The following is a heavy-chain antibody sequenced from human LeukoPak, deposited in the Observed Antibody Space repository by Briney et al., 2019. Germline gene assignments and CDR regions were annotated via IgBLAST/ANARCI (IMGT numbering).Heavy chain of an antibody. CDR3: TTDQRGNDFWSGYIPPPLRDDY. CDR2: IIPIFGTA. Sequence: GASVKVSCKASGGTFSSYAISWVRQAPGQGLEWMGGIIPIFGTANYAQKFQGRVTITADESTSTAYMELSSLRSEDTAVYFCTTDQRGNDFWSGYIPPPLRDDYWGQGTLVTVSS. D-gene: IGHD3-3*01. CDR1: GGTFSSYA. J-gene: IGHJ4*02. V-gene: IGHV1-69*13.